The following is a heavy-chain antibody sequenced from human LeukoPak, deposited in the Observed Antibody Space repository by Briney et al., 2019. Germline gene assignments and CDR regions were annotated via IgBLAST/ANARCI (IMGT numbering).Heavy chain of an antibody. J-gene: IGHJ6*02. CDR2: IYYSGST. CDR3: ARERKDEQWLVPRDYYYYGMDV. CDR1: GGSISSSSYY. D-gene: IGHD6-19*01. Sequence: PSETLSLTCTVSGGSISSSSYYWGWIRQPPGKGLEWIGSIYYSGSTYYNPSLKSRVTISVDTSKNQFSLKLSSVTAADTAVYYCARERKDEQWLVPRDYYYYGMDVWGQGTTVTVSS. V-gene: IGHV4-39*07.